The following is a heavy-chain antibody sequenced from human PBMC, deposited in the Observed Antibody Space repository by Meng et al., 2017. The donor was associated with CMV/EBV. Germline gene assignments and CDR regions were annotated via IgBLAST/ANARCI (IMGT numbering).Heavy chain of an antibody. D-gene: IGHD2-15*01. CDR2: IYYSGST. CDR3: ARVYCSGGSCYGNWFDP. J-gene: IGHJ5*02. V-gene: IGHV4-30-4*08. Sequence: QVQLQDSGTGLVKPSQTLSLTCTVSGGSISSGDYYWSWIRQPPGKGLEWIGYIYYSGSTYYNPSLKSRVTISVDTSKNQFSLKLSSVTAADTAVYYCARVYCSGGSCYGNWFDPWGQGTLVTVSS. CDR1: GGSISSGDYY.